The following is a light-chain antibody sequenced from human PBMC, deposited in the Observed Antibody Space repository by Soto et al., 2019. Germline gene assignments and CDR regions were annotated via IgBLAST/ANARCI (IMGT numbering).Light chain of an antibody. Sequence: QSALTQPASVSGSPGQSITISCSGTTSDVGGYDVVSWYQQHPGKAPKLMIFEVNQRPSGVSDRFSGSKSGNTASLTISGLQAGDEADYYCCSYAATNTFVFGTGTKLTVL. CDR3: CSYAATNTFV. V-gene: IGLV2-23*02. J-gene: IGLJ1*01. CDR2: EVN. CDR1: TSDVGGYDV.